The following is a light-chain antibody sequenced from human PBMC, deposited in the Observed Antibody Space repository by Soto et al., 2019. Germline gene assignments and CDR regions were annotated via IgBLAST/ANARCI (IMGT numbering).Light chain of an antibody. V-gene: IGLV2-14*03. Sequence: SVLTQPSSLSGSPGQSITISCTGTSRDICGYNYVSWYQQHPGKAPKLMIYDVNHRPSGVSNRFSGSKSGNTASLTISGLQAEDEADYYCTTYTYMSGSTYVFGTGTKVTVL. CDR1: SRDICGYNY. J-gene: IGLJ1*01. CDR2: DVN. CDR3: TTYTYMSGSTYV.